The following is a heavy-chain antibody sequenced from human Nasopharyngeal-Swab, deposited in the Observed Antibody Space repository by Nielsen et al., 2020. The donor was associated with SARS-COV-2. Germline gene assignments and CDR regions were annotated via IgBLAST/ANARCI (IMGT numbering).Heavy chain of an antibody. J-gene: IGHJ4*02. CDR2: ISWNSGSI. CDR3: AKVHKYYYDSSGPPA. V-gene: IGHV3-9*01. D-gene: IGHD3-22*01. CDR1: GFTFDDYA. Sequence: SLKISCAASGFTFDDYAMHWVRQAPGKGLEWVSGISWNSGSIGYADSVKGRFTISRDNAKNSLYLQMNSLRAEDTALCYCAKVHKYYYDSSGPPAWGQGTLVTVSS.